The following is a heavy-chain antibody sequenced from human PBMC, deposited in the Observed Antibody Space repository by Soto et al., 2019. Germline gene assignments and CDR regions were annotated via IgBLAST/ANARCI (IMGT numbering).Heavy chain of an antibody. J-gene: IGHJ4*02. CDR2: ISYDGSNK. CDR1: GFTFSSYG. CDR3: AKDRRVLIVYDTLDY. D-gene: IGHD2-8*01. Sequence: QVQLVESGGGVVQPGRSLRLSCAASGFTFSSYGMHWVRQAPGKGLEWVAVISYDGSNKYYADSVKGRFTISRDNSKNTLYLQMNSLRAEDTAVYYCAKDRRVLIVYDTLDYWGQGTLVTVSS. V-gene: IGHV3-30*18.